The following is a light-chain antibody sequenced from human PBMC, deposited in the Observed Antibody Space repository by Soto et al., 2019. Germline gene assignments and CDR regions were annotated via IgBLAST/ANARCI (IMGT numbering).Light chain of an antibody. CDR2: TAS. CDR1: QGINNW. CDR3: QQANSFPIT. Sequence: DIQMTQSPSTLSASVGDRVTITCRASQGINNWLAWYQQKPGKAPKLLIYTASSLQSGVPSRFSGSGSGTDFTLTISSLQPEDFATYYCQQANSFPITFGQGTRLEIK. J-gene: IGKJ5*01. V-gene: IGKV1-12*01.